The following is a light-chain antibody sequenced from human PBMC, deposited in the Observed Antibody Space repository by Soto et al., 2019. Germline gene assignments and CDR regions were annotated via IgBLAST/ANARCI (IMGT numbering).Light chain of an antibody. Sequence: QSALTQPASVSGSPGQSITISCTGTSSDVGGYNHVSWYQQHPDKAPKLMIYDVSYRPSGVSNRFSGFKSGNTASLTISGLQAEDEADYYCSSYTSSSTVVFGGGTKLTVL. CDR1: SSDVGGYNH. CDR3: SSYTSSSTVV. V-gene: IGLV2-14*03. CDR2: DVS. J-gene: IGLJ2*01.